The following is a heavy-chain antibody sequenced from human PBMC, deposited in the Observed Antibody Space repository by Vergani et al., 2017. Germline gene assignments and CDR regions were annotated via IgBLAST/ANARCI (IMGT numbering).Heavy chain of an antibody. J-gene: IGHJ6*02. D-gene: IGHD3-10*01. CDR1: GGSISSGGYY. Sequence: QVQLQESGPGLVKPSQTLSLTCTVSGGSISSGGYYWGWIRQHPGKGLEWIGYIYYSGSTYYNPSLKSRVTISVDTSKNQFSLKLSSVTAADTAVYYCARVTRLLLWFGELSGDDYGMDVWGQGTTVTVSS. CDR3: ARVTRLLLWFGELSGDDYGMDV. CDR2: IYYSGST. V-gene: IGHV4-31*03.